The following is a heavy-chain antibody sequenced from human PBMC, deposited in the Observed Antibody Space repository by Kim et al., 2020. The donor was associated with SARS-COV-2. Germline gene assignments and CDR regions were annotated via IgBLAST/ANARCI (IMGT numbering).Heavy chain of an antibody. Sequence: VNPGKGQFTIPRDNAKNSLYLQMNRLRAEDTAVYYCARVYGDYDYYFDYWGQGTLVTVSS. J-gene: IGHJ4*02. CDR3: ARVYGDYDYYFDY. V-gene: IGHV3-7*04. D-gene: IGHD4-17*01.